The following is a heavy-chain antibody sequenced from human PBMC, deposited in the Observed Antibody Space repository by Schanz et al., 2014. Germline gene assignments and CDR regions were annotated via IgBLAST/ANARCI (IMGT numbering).Heavy chain of an antibody. D-gene: IGHD3-9*01. Sequence: VQLVECGGGLVQPGGSLRLSCAASGFTFTNYAMTWVRQAPGKGLEWVSGISGSGGSTYDADSVKGRFTISRDNSKNTLYLQMNSLRAEDTAVYYCAKDHAGSDILTALGNWGQGTLVTVSS. CDR1: GFTFTNYA. CDR3: AKDHAGSDILTALGN. J-gene: IGHJ4*02. CDR2: ISGSGGST. V-gene: IGHV3-23*04.